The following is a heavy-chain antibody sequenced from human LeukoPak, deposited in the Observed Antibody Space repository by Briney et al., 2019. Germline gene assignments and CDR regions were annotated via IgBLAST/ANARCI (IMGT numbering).Heavy chain of an antibody. Sequence: GASVRVSCKASGYTFTIYYMHWVRQAPGQGLEWMGIINPSGGSTSYAQKFQGRVTMTRDTSTSTVYMELSSLRSEDTAVYYCALLRVTAILTDYWGQGTLVTVSS. CDR2: INPSGGST. CDR1: GYTFTIYY. D-gene: IGHD2-21*02. V-gene: IGHV1-46*01. CDR3: ALLRVTAILTDY. J-gene: IGHJ4*02.